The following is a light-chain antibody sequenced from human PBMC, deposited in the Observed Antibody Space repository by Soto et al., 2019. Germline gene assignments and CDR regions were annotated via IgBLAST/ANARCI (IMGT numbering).Light chain of an antibody. J-gene: IGKJ2*01. Sequence: EIVVTQSPGTLSLSPGERANLSCRASQRVSSSYLAWYQQKPGQAPRLLIYGASSRATGIPDRFSGSGSGTDFTLTISRLEPEDFAVYYCQQYGSSPSMYTFGQGTKLEIK. CDR2: GAS. CDR3: QQYGSSPSMYT. CDR1: QRVSSSY. V-gene: IGKV3-20*01.